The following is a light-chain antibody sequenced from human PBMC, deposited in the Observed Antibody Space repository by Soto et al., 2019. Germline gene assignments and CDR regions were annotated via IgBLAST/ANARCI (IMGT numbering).Light chain of an antibody. Sequence: EIVMTQSPVILSVSPGETATLSCRASQSVSSNLAWYQQKPGQAPRLLIYGASTRATDIPARFSGSGSATDFTLTISSLQSEDFAVYYCQQYNNFGTFGQGTKVEI. V-gene: IGKV3-15*01. J-gene: IGKJ1*01. CDR3: QQYNNFGT. CDR2: GAS. CDR1: QSVSSN.